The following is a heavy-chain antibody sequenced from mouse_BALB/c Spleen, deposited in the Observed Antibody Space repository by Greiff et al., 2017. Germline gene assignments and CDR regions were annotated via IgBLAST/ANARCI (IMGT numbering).Heavy chain of an antibody. J-gene: IGHJ4*01. CDR3: ARMGNSCEGAMDY. D-gene: IGHD4-1*01. Sequence: VQLQQPGAELVRPGASVKLSFKASGYTFTCYWMTWVKQRPEQGLEWIGRIDPYDSKTHYNQKFKDKAILTVDKSSSTCYMQLSSLTSKNSAVYNCARMGNSCEGAMDYWGQGTSVTVSS. CDR2: IDPYDSKT. CDR1: GYTFTCYW. V-gene: IGHV1-52*01.